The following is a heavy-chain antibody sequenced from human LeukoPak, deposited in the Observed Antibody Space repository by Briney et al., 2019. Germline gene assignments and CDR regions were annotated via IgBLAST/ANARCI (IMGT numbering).Heavy chain of an antibody. CDR3: ARLPRGGVVVTDY. CDR1: GGSISSYY. V-gene: IGHV4-59*08. J-gene: IGHJ4*02. Sequence: PSETLSLTCTVSGGSISSYYWSWIRQPPGKGLEWIGYIYYSGSTNYNPSLKSRVTISVDTSKNQLSLKLSSVTAADTAVYYCARLPRGGVVVTDYWGQGTLVTVSS. CDR2: IYYSGST. D-gene: IGHD3-3*01.